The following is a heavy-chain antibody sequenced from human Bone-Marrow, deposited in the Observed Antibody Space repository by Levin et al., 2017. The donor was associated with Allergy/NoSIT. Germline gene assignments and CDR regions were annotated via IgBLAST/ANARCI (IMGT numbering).Heavy chain of an antibody. D-gene: IGHD6-13*01. J-gene: IGHJ4*02. CDR3: ASIYSIAAP. V-gene: IGHV3-30*04. CDR2: ISYDGSNK. Sequence: SGGSLRLSCAASGFTFSSYAMHWVRQAPGKGLEWVAVISYDGSNKYYADSVKGRFTISRDNSKNTLYLQMNSLRAEDTAVYYCASIYSIAAPWGQGTLVTVSS. CDR1: GFTFSSYA.